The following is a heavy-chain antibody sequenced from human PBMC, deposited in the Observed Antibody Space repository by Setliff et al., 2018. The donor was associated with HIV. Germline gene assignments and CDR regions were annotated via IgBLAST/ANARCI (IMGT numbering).Heavy chain of an antibody. CDR2: IYYSGST. J-gene: IGHJ3*02. V-gene: IGHV4-59*01. CDR3: ARILRGYSYGYIEIAFDI. Sequence: PSETLSLTCTVSGASISSYYWSWIRQTPGKGLEWIGYIYYSGSTNYNPSLKSRVTISVDTSKSQFSLKLTSVTAADTAVYYCARILRGYSYGYIEIAFDIWGQGTMVTVSS. D-gene: IGHD5-18*01. CDR1: GASISSYY.